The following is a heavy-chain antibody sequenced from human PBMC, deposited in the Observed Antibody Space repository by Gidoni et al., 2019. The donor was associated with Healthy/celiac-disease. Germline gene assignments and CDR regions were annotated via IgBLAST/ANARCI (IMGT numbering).Heavy chain of an antibody. D-gene: IGHD6-13*01. V-gene: IGHV1-69*04. J-gene: IGHJ6*02. Sequence: QVQLVQSGAEVKKPGSSVKVSCKASGGTFSSYAISWVRQAPGQGLEWMGRIIPILGIANYAQKFQGRVTITADKSTSTAYMELSSLRSEDTAVYYCARRFQEYSSSYYGMDVWGQGTTVTVSS. CDR1: GGTFSSYA. CDR3: ARRFQEYSSSYYGMDV. CDR2: IIPILGIA.